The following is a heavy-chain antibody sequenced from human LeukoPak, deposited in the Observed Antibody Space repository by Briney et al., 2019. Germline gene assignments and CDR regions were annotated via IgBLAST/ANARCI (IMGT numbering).Heavy chain of an antibody. D-gene: IGHD3-10*01. V-gene: IGHV2-5*02. CDR3: AHREAMVREVNWFDP. CDR1: GFSLSTSGVG. Sequence: ASGPTLVKPTQTLTLTCTFSGFSLSTSGVGVGWIRQPPGKALEWHALIYWDDDKRYSPSLKSRLTITKDTSKNQVVLTMTNMDPVDTATYYCAHREAMVREVNWFDPWGQGTLVTVSS. CDR2: IYWDDDK. J-gene: IGHJ5*02.